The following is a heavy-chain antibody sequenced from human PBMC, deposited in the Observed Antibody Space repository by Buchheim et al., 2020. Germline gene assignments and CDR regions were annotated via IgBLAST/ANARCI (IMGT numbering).Heavy chain of an antibody. V-gene: IGHV4-59*01. D-gene: IGHD3-3*01. CDR1: GGSISSYY. J-gene: IGHJ5*02. Sequence: QVQLQESGPGLVKPSETLSLTCTVSGGSISSYYWSWIRQPPGKGLEWIGYIYYSGSTNYNPSLKSRLTISVDTSKNQFSLKLSSVTAADTAVYYCARELRFLEWLPRENWFDPWGQGTL. CDR2: IYYSGST. CDR3: ARELRFLEWLPRENWFDP.